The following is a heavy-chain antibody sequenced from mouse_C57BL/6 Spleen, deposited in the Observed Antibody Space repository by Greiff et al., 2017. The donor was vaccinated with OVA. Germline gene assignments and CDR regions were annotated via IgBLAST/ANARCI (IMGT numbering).Heavy chain of an antibody. J-gene: IGHJ1*03. CDR3: ARFLITTVVAPHWYFDV. Sequence: DVKLVESGGGLVQPGGSLSLSCAASGFTFTDYYMSWVRQPPGKALEWLGFIRNKANGYTTEYSASVKGRFTISRDNSQSILYLQMNALRAEDSATYYCARFLITTVVAPHWYFDVWGTGTTVTVSS. D-gene: IGHD1-1*01. CDR1: GFTFTDYY. V-gene: IGHV7-3*01. CDR2: IRNKANGYTT.